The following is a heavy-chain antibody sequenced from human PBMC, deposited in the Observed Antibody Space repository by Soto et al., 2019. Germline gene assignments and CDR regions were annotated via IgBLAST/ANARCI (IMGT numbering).Heavy chain of an antibody. D-gene: IGHD5-12*01. CDR2: INHSGST. J-gene: IGHJ4*02. V-gene: IGHV4-34*01. CDR3: ARRTIVATILSPLGY. Sequence: PSETLSLTCAVYGGSFSGYYWSWIRQPPGKGLEWIGEINHSGSTNYNPSLKSRVTISVDTSKNQFSLKLSSVTAADTAVYYCARRTIVATILSPLGYWGQGTLVTVSS. CDR1: GGSFSGYY.